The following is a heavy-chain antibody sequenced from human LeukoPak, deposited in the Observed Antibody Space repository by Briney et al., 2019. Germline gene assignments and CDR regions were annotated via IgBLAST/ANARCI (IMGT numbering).Heavy chain of an antibody. CDR3: ARLGTPGVVVVITTPFDY. Sequence: GESLKISCKGSGYSFTSYWIGWVRQMPGKGLEWMGIIYPGDSDTRYSPSFQGQVTISAAKSISTAYLRWSSLKVSDTAMYYCARLGTPGVVVVITTPFDYWGQGTLVTVSS. V-gene: IGHV5-51*01. CDR1: GYSFTSYW. CDR2: IYPGDSDT. J-gene: IGHJ4*02. D-gene: IGHD3-22*01.